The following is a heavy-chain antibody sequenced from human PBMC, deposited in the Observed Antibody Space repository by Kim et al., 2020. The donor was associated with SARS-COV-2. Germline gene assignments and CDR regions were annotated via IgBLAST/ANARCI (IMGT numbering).Heavy chain of an antibody. J-gene: IGHJ6*02. CDR1: GYTFTSYG. CDR2: ISAYNGNT. Sequence: ASVKVSCKASGYTFTSYGISWVRQAPGQGLEWMGWISAYNGNTNYAQKLQGRVTMTTDTSTSTAYMELRSLRSDDTAVYYCARVSSSSGWYSYYYGMDVWGQGTTVTVSS. CDR3: ARVSSSSGWYSYYYGMDV. V-gene: IGHV1-18*01. D-gene: IGHD6-19*01.